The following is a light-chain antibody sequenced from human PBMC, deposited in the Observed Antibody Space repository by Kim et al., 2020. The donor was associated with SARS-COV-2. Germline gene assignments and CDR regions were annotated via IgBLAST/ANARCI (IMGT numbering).Light chain of an antibody. CDR3: MQDTQRLT. CDR1: QSLVHTDGNIY. CDR2: KVS. V-gene: IGKV2-30*02. Sequence: DIVMTQSPLSLPVTLGQPASISCRSSQSLVHTDGNIYLSWFHQRPGQSPRRLIYKVSTRDSGVPDRFSGSGSGTDFTLQISRVEAEDVGVYYCMQDTQRLTFGGGTKLEIK. J-gene: IGKJ4*01.